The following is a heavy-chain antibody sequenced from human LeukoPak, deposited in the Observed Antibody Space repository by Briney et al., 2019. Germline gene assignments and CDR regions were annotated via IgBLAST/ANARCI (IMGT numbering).Heavy chain of an antibody. CDR3: ARAPDLTYCGGDCYSGFDY. V-gene: IGHV3-74*01. Sequence: PGGYLRLSCAASGFTFSSYWMHWVRQAPGKGLVWVSRINSDGSSTSYADSVKGRFTISRDNAKNTLYLQMNSLRAEDTAVYYCARAPDLTYCGGDCYSGFDYWGQGTLVTVSS. CDR1: GFTFSSYW. CDR2: INSDGSST. D-gene: IGHD2-21*02. J-gene: IGHJ4*02.